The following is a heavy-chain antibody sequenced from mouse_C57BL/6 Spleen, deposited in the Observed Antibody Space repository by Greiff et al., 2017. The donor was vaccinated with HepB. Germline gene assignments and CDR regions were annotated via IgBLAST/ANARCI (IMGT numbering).Heavy chain of an antibody. Sequence: VQLQQSGTELVKPGASVKLSCKASGYTFTSYWMHWVKQRPGQGLEWIGNINPSNGGTNYNEKFKSKATLTVDKSSSTAYMQLSSLTSEDSAVYYWASSSYGSSYRCFDYWGQGTTLTVSS. V-gene: IGHV1-53*01. D-gene: IGHD1-1*01. CDR1: GYTFTSYW. CDR2: INPSNGGT. J-gene: IGHJ2*01. CDR3: ASSSYGSSYRCFDY.